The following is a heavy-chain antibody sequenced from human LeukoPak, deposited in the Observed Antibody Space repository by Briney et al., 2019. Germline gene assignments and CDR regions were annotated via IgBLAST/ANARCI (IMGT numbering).Heavy chain of an antibody. D-gene: IGHD6-19*01. CDR1: GGSISSHY. CDR3: ARGPDSSGWYWFDP. CDR2: IYYSGST. Sequence: SETLSLTCTVSGGSISSHYWSWIRQPPGKGLEWIGYIYYSGSTNYNPSLKSRVTISVDTSKNQFSLKLSSVTAADTAVYYCARGPDSSGWYWFDPWGQGTLVTVSS. V-gene: IGHV4-59*11. J-gene: IGHJ5*02.